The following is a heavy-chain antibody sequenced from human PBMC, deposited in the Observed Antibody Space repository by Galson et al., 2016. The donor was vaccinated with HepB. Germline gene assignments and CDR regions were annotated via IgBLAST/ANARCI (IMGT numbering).Heavy chain of an antibody. Sequence: SVKVSCKASGYTFISNGISWVRQAPGQGLEWMGWISAYNGNTNYAQKLQGRVTMTTDTSTSTAYMELRSLRSDDTAVYYCARMGVGTDYGMDVWGQGTTVTVSS. J-gene: IGHJ6*02. CDR2: ISAYNGNT. D-gene: IGHD1-1*01. V-gene: IGHV1-18*01. CDR1: GYTFISNG. CDR3: ARMGVGTDYGMDV.